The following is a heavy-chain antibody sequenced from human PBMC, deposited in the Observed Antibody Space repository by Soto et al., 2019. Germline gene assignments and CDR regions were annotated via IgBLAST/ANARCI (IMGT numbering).Heavy chain of an antibody. Sequence: QVQLQESGPGLVKPSQTLSLTCTVSGGSISSGDYYWSWIRQPPGKGLEWIGYIYYSGSTYYNPSRYSRVTRSGDTPKNQFALKLSSVTAADAAVYYCAGVNLVTFDYWGQGTLVTVSS. J-gene: IGHJ4*02. D-gene: IGHD3-9*01. V-gene: IGHV4-30-4*01. CDR1: GGSISSGDYY. CDR3: AGVNLVTFDY. CDR2: IYYSGST.